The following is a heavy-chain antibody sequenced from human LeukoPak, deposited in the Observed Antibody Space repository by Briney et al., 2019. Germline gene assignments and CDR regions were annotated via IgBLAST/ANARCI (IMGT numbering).Heavy chain of an antibody. CDR1: EFSFRNYW. Sequence: PGGSLRLSCAASEFSFRNYWMSWARQAPGKGLEWVANINPDGSDKYYVDSIKGRFTISRDNAKNSLCLQMDSLRAEDTAVYYCARAGTAGSVDYWGQGTLVTVSS. V-gene: IGHV3-7*01. J-gene: IGHJ4*02. D-gene: IGHD6-13*01. CDR3: ARAGTAGSVDY. CDR2: INPDGSDK.